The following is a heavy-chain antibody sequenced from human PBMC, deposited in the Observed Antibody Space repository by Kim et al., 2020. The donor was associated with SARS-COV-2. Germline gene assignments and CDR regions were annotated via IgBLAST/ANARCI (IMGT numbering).Heavy chain of an antibody. Sequence: GGSLRLSCAASGFTFSSYSMNWVRQAPGKGLEWVSSISSSSSYIYYADSVKGRFTISRDNAKNSLYLQMNSLRAEDTAVYYCAREKEYQPYYYYYYYMDVWGKGTTVTVSS. CDR2: ISSSSSYI. D-gene: IGHD2-2*01. J-gene: IGHJ6*03. CDR3: AREKEYQPYYYYYYYMDV. V-gene: IGHV3-21*01. CDR1: GFTFSSYS.